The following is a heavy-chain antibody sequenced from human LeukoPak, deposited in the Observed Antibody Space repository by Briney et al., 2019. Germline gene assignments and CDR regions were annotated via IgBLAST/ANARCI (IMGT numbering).Heavy chain of an antibody. CDR2: IYYSGST. CDR1: GGSFSGYY. J-gene: IGHJ4*02. Sequence: SETLSLTCAVYGGSFSGYYWSWIRQPPGKGLEWIGYIYYSGSTYYNPSLKSRVTISVDTSKNQFSLKLSSVTAADTAVYYCARDRVAAAGTFDYWGQGTLVTVSS. D-gene: IGHD6-13*01. CDR3: ARDRVAAAGTFDY. V-gene: IGHV4-30-4*01.